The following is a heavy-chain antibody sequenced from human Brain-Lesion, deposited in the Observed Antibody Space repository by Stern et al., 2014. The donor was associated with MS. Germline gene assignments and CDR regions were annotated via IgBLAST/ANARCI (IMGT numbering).Heavy chain of an antibody. J-gene: IGHJ4*02. Sequence: EDQLVESGGRLVEPGGSLRLSCAASGFTLSDAWMTWVRQAAGKGLEGVGRIKSKADGGTTVYAAPVKGRFTISRDDSKDSLYLQMNSLKTEDTAVYYCVTGFSSGYFEYYFEHWGQGTQVTVSS. CDR3: VTGFSSGYFEYYFEH. CDR2: IKSKADGGTT. V-gene: IGHV3-15*01. CDR1: GFTLSDAW. D-gene: IGHD3-3*01.